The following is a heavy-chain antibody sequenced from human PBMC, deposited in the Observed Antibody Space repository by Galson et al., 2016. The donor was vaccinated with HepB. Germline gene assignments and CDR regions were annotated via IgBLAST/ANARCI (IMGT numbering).Heavy chain of an antibody. CDR3: AKGGGYSYAYRADS. V-gene: IGHV3-23*01. CDR2: ISGSGAAT. J-gene: IGHJ5*02. Sequence: SLRLSCAASGFMFDNFAMSWVRQGPRMGLEWISAISGSGAATFYADSVGGRFTIFRDNVKNVLYLELKSLRAGDTAVYYCAKGGGYSYAYRADSWGQGALVTVSS. CDR1: GFMFDNFA. D-gene: IGHD3-16*01.